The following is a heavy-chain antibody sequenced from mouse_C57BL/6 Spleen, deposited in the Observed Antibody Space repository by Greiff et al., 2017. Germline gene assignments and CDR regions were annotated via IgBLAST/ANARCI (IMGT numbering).Heavy chain of an antibody. Sequence: QVQLKESGAELMKPGASVKLSCKATGYTFTGYWIEWVKQRPGHGLEWIGEILPGSGSTNYTEKFKGKATFTADTSSNTAYMQLSSLTTEDSAIYYCARGGPTIVTTDYYAMDYWGQGTSVTVSS. D-gene: IGHD2-5*01. CDR2: ILPGSGST. V-gene: IGHV1-9*01. J-gene: IGHJ4*01. CDR1: GYTFTGYW. CDR3: ARGGPTIVTTDYYAMDY.